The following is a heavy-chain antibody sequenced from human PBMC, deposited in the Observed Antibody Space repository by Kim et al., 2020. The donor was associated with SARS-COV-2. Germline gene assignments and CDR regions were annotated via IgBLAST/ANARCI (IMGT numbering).Heavy chain of an antibody. D-gene: IGHD5-12*01. Sequence: GESLKISCKGSGYSFTSYWISWVRQMPGKGLEWMGRIDPSDSYTNYSPSFQGHVTISADKSISTAYLQWSSLKASDTAMYYCARAGYRGYSGYHNLDPWGQGTLVTVSS. V-gene: IGHV5-10-1*01. CDR2: IDPSDSYT. CDR3: ARAGYRGYSGYHNLDP. CDR1: GYSFTSYW. J-gene: IGHJ5*02.